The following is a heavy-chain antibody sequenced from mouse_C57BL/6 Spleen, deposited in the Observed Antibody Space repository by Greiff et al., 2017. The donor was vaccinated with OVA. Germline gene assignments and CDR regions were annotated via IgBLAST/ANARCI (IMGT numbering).Heavy chain of an antibody. Sequence: QVQLKQPGAELVMPGASVKLSCKASGYTFTGYWMHWVKQRPGQGLEWIGEIDPSDSYTNYNQKFKGKSTLTVDKSSSTAYMQLSSLTSEDSAVYYCARGTGTIFFAYWGQGTLVTVSA. CDR3: ARGTGTIFFAY. V-gene: IGHV1-69*01. CDR2: IDPSDSYT. J-gene: IGHJ3*01. CDR1: GYTFTGYW. D-gene: IGHD4-1*01.